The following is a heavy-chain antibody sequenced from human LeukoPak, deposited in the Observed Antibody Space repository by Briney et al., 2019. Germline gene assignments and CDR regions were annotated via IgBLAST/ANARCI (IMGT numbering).Heavy chain of an antibody. Sequence: GGSLRLSCAASGFSVSASYMSWVRQAPGKGLESVSVISNEGATYYADSVKGRFSISRDNSKNTVSLQMNSLRAEDTAVYYCAREVSPYYDSSHWFDPWGQGTLVTVSS. CDR2: ISNEGAT. CDR1: GFSVSASY. V-gene: IGHV3-53*01. CDR3: AREVSPYYDSSHWFDP. J-gene: IGHJ5*02. D-gene: IGHD3-22*01.